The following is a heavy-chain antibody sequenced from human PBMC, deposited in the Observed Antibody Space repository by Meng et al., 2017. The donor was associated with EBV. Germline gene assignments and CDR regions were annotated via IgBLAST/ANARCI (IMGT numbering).Heavy chain of an antibody. J-gene: IGHJ4*02. CDR1: VFTFSIYW. Sequence: PECALRLTFSSSVFTFSIYWMHWVRQAPGNGLVWVSRMNSDGSIPSYADSVKGRFTISRDNAKNTLYLQMNSLRAEDTAVYYCARESGIWGQGTLVTVSS. CDR3: ARESGI. V-gene: IGHV3-74*01. D-gene: IGHD1-14*01. CDR2: MNSDGSIP.